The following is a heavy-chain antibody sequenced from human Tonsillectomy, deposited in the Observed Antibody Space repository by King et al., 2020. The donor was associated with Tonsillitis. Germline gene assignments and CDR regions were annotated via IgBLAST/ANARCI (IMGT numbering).Heavy chain of an antibody. CDR2: ISYDGSNK. V-gene: IGHV3-33*05. D-gene: IGHD3-10*01. CDR3: ERDLNYYGSGSLPEY. CDR1: GFTFSSYG. Sequence: VQLVESGGGVVQPGRSLRLSCAASGFTFSSYGMHWVRQAPGKGLEWVAVISYDGSNKYYADSVKGRFTISRDNSKNTLYLQMNSLRAEDTAVYYCERDLNYYGSGSLPEYWGQGTLVTVSS. J-gene: IGHJ4*02.